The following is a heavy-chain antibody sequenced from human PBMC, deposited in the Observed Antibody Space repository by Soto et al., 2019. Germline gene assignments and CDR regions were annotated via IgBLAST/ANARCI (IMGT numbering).Heavy chain of an antibody. CDR2: ISGSGGST. CDR1: GFTFSSYA. J-gene: IGHJ6*02. CDR3: AKGSLYDFWSGPLYYYYGMDV. V-gene: IGHV3-23*01. Sequence: PGGSLRLSCAASGFTFSSYAMSWVRQAPGKGLEWVSAISGSGGSTYYADSVKGRFTISRDNSKNTLYLQMNSLRAEDTAVYYCAKGSLYDFWSGPLYYYYGMDVWGQGTTVTVSS. D-gene: IGHD3-3*01.